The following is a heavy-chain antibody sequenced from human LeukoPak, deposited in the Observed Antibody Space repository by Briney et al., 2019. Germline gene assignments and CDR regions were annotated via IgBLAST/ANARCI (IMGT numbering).Heavy chain of an antibody. CDR3: ASVKGDSSSWLDY. CDR2: ISSSGSTI. V-gene: IGHV3-11*01. CDR1: GFTFSDYY. Sequence: GGSLRLSCAASGFTFSDYYMSWIRQAPGKGLEWVSYISSSGSTIYYADSVKGRFTISRDNAKNSLYLQMNSLRAEDTAVYYCASVKGDSSSWLDYWGQGTLVTVSS. D-gene: IGHD6-13*01. J-gene: IGHJ4*02.